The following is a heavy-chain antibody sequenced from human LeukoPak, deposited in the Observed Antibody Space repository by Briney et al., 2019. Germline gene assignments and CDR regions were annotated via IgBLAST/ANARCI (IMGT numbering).Heavy chain of an antibody. CDR3: ATAGGDGSRMGFDP. V-gene: IGHV3-74*01. D-gene: IGHD2-15*01. Sequence: GGSLRLSCAGSGFTFSRYWMHWVRQTPGKGLVWVSCISADGSVTRYADSVKGRFTISGDNTKSTLYLQMHSLRAEDTAVYYCATAGGDGSRMGFDPWGQGTLVTVSS. CDR1: GFTFSRYW. CDR2: ISADGSVT. J-gene: IGHJ5*02.